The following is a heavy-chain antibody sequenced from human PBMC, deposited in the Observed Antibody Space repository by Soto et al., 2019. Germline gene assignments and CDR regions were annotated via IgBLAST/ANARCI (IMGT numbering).Heavy chain of an antibody. Sequence: HPGGSLRLSCTASGFTFGDYAMSWFRQAPGQGLEWVGFIRSKAYGGTTEYAASVKGRFTISRDDSKRIAYLQMNSLKTEDTAVYYCTVEYSSSSTYYYYGMDVWGQGTTVTFSS. J-gene: IGHJ6*02. CDR2: IRSKAYGGTT. D-gene: IGHD6-6*01. CDR3: TVEYSSSSTYYYYGMDV. V-gene: IGHV3-49*03. CDR1: GFTFGDYA.